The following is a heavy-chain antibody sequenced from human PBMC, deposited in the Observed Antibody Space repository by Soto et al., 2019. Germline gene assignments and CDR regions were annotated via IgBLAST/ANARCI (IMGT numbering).Heavy chain of an antibody. D-gene: IGHD2-15*01. CDR3: AKELVEAATLDY. Sequence: VQLVESGGGVVQPGKSLRLSCAASGCTFSSYGMHWVRQAPGKGLEWVAIISYDGSNKYSADSLKGRFTISRDNSKNTLYLQMNSLRAEDTAVYYCAKELVEAATLDYWVQGTLVTVSS. J-gene: IGHJ4*02. CDR2: ISYDGSNK. V-gene: IGHV3-30*18. CDR1: GCTFSSYG.